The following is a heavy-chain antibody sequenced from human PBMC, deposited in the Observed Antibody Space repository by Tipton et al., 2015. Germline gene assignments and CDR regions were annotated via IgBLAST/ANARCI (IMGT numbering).Heavy chain of an antibody. D-gene: IGHD3-10*02. CDR2: ISHSGNT. CDR3: ACSDVERNTVFVFEI. Sequence: GLVKPSETLSLTCAVSAYSISSDYYWGWIRQPPGKGLEWIGSISHSGNTYYNPPLKSRVTMSRDTSKNQFSLKLTSVTAADTAVYYCACSDVERNTVFVFEIWGPGTMVTVSS. V-gene: IGHV4-38-2*01. J-gene: IGHJ3*02. CDR1: AYSISSDYY.